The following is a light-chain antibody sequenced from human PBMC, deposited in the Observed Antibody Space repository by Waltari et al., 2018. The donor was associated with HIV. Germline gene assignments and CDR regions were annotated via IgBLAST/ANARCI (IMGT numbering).Light chain of an antibody. CDR3: AAWDDSLSGWV. Sequence: QSALTQPPSTSGTPGQTVTIPCSGSSSNIGDNYVSWYQQLPGTAPKLLIYRNSQRPSGVRARCAGSKSGASASLCINDLRSEDEAEYHCAAWDDSLSGWVFGGGTNLTVL. CDR2: RNS. J-gene: IGLJ3*02. CDR1: SSNIGDNY. V-gene: IGLV1-47*01.